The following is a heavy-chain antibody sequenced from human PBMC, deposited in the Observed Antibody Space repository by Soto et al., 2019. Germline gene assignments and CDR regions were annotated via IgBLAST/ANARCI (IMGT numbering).Heavy chain of an antibody. D-gene: IGHD3-3*01. J-gene: IGHJ6*02. Sequence: HPGGSLRLSCAASGFTFSSYAMSWVRQAPGKGLEWVSAISGSGGSTYYADSVKGRFTISRDNSKNTLYLQMNSLRAEDTAVYYCAKVGVLEWLYYGMDVWGQGTTVTVSS. CDR1: GFTFSSYA. V-gene: IGHV3-23*01. CDR3: AKVGVLEWLYYGMDV. CDR2: ISGSGGST.